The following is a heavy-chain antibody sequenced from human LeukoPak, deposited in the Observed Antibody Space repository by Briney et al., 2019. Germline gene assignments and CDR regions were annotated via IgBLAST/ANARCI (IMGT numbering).Heavy chain of an antibody. Sequence: PGGPLRLSCAASGFAVSSNFMSWVRQAPGKGLEWVSLIYSGGSTYYADSVKGRFTISRDISKNTLYLQMNSLRAEDTAVYYCARERLELPSYYYGMDVWGQGTTVTVSS. V-gene: IGHV3-66*01. CDR3: ARERLELPSYYYGMDV. J-gene: IGHJ6*02. CDR2: IYSGGST. D-gene: IGHD1-7*01. CDR1: GFAVSSNF.